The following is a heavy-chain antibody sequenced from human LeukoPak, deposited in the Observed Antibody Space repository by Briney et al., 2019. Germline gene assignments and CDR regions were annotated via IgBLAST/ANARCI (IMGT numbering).Heavy chain of an antibody. CDR1: GFTFSSYW. CDR2: INHNGNVN. D-gene: IGHD5-12*01. Sequence: GGSLRLSCAASGFTFSSYWMNWARQAPGKGLEWVASINHNGNVNYYVDSVKGRFTISRDNAKNSLYLQMNSLRAEDTAVYYCARSHSGNDFDYWGQGTLVTVSS. J-gene: IGHJ4*02. V-gene: IGHV3-7*03. CDR3: ARSHSGNDFDY.